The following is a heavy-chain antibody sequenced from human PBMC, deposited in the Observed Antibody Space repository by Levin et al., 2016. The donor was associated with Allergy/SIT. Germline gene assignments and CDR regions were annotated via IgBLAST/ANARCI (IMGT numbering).Heavy chain of an antibody. J-gene: IGHJ4*02. Sequence: VRQMPGKGLEWMGIIYPGDSDTRYSPSFQGQVTISADKSISTAYLQWSSLKASDTAMYYCARRIAAAEALDYFDYWGQGTLVTVSS. CDR3: ARRIAAAEALDYFDY. D-gene: IGHD6-13*01. V-gene: IGHV5-51*01. CDR2: IYPGDSDT.